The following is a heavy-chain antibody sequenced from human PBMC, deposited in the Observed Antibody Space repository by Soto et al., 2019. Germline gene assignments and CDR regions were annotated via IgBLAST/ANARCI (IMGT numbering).Heavy chain of an antibody. CDR1: GGSISSSSYY. CDR2: IYYSGST. J-gene: IGHJ4*02. Sequence: SETLSLTCTVSGGSISSSSYYWGWIRQPPGKGLEWIGSIYYSGSTYYNPSLKSRVTISVDTSKNQFSLKLSSVTAADTAVYYCARQGRAASIAALVPDYWGQGTLVTVSS. D-gene: IGHD6-6*01. CDR3: ARQGRAASIAALVPDY. V-gene: IGHV4-39*01.